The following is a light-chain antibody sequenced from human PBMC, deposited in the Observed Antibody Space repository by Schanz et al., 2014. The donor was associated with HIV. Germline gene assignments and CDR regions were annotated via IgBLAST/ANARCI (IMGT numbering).Light chain of an antibody. V-gene: IGKV3-20*01. Sequence: EIVLTQSPGTLSLSPGERATLRCRATQVVSSNYLAWYQQKPGLAPRLLIYGASSRATGIPDRFSGSGFGTDFTLTISRLEPEDFAVYYCQQYGGSPVFTFGQGTKLEIK. CDR2: GAS. J-gene: IGKJ2*01. CDR1: QVVSSNY. CDR3: QQYGGSPVFT.